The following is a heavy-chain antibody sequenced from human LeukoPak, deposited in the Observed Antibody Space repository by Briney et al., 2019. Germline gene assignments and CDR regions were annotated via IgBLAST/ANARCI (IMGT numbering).Heavy chain of an antibody. CDR3: ARDLVAAAGTGEDY. CDR2: IWYDGSNK. J-gene: IGHJ4*02. V-gene: IGHV3-33*01. Sequence: PGGSLRLSCAASGFTFRSYGMHWVRQAPGKGLEWVAGIWYDGSNKYYADSVKGRFTISRDNSKNTLNLQMNSLRAEATAVYSCARDLVAAAGTGEDYWGQGTLVTVSS. CDR1: GFTFRSYG. D-gene: IGHD6-13*01.